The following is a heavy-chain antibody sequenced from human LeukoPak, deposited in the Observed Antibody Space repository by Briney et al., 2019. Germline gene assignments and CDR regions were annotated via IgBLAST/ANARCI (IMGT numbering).Heavy chain of an antibody. Sequence: SETVSLTCAVDAGSFSGYYWSWIRQPPGKGLEWIGEINHSGSTNYNPSLKSRVTISVDTSKNQFSLKLSSVSAADTAVYYCARDGITIFGVAPFDYWGQGTLVTVSS. V-gene: IGHV4-34*01. J-gene: IGHJ4*02. D-gene: IGHD3-3*01. CDR2: INHSGST. CDR1: AGSFSGYY. CDR3: ARDGITIFGVAPFDY.